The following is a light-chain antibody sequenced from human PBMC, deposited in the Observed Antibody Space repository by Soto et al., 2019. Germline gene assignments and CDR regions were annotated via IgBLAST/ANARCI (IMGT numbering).Light chain of an antibody. CDR2: ETS. Sequence: EIVLTQSPATLSLSPGDGATLSCRVSQSVAKYLVWYQQKPGQSPRLLIYETSERASGVPARFSGSGSGTDFTLTISSLEPEDFASYYCQQRVSGPWTFGQGTRVEF. CDR3: QQRVSGPWT. CDR1: QSVAKY. J-gene: IGKJ1*01. V-gene: IGKV3-11*01.